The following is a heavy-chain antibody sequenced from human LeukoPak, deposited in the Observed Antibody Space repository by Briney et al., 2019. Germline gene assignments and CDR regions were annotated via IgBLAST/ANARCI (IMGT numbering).Heavy chain of an antibody. J-gene: IGHJ6*02. CDR1: GDTLNNYS. D-gene: IGHD6-13*01. V-gene: IGHV1-69*13. CDR3: ARGYSRWSSPTSSYYYRMDL. CDR2: IIPIFSTA. Sequence: GASLKVSCTASGDTLNNYSISWVRQGPGQGLEWMGGIIPIFSTANYGQKFQGRVTITADESTNYAYMELSSLTSDDTAVYYCARGYSRWSSPTSSYYYRMDLWGQGTTVAVSS.